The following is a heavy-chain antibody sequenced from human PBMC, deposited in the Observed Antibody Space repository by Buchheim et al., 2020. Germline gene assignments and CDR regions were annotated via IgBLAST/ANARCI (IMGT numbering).Heavy chain of an antibody. CDR1: GGSISSSSYY. D-gene: IGHD2-15*01. Sequence: QLQLQESGPGLVKPSETLSLTCTVSGGSISSSSYYWGWIRQPPGKGLEWIGGIYYSENTYYNPSLKSRVTISVDTSKKHLSLKLSSVTAADTAVYYCARGYCSAGSCYLPAYWGQGTL. CDR3: ARGYCSAGSCYLPAY. CDR2: IYYSENT. J-gene: IGHJ4*02. V-gene: IGHV4-39*02.